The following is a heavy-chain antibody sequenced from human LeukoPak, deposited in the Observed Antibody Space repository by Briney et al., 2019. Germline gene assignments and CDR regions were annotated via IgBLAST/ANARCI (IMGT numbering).Heavy chain of an antibody. Sequence: SETLSLTCTVSGGAISSSSYYWSWIRQPAGKGLEWIGRIYTSGSTNYNPSLKSRVTISVDTSKNQFSLKLSSVTAADTAVYYCARGRHDFWSGYYPFDYWGQGTLVTVSS. J-gene: IGHJ4*02. D-gene: IGHD3-3*01. CDR1: GGAISSSSYY. V-gene: IGHV4-61*02. CDR2: IYTSGST. CDR3: ARGRHDFWSGYYPFDY.